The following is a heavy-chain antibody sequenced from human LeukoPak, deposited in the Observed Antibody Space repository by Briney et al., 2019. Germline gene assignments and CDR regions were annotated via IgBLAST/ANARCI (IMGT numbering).Heavy chain of an antibody. V-gene: IGHV1-69*04. D-gene: IGHD5-18*01. CDR2: IIPILGIA. J-gene: IGHJ5*02. Sequence: GASVKVSCKASGGTFSSYAISWVRQAPGQGLEWMGRIIPILGIANYAQKFQGRVTITADKSTSTAYMELSSLRSEDTAVYYCARDLTAMVTVGSWGQGTLVTVSS. CDR3: ARDLTAMVTVGS. CDR1: GGTFSSYA.